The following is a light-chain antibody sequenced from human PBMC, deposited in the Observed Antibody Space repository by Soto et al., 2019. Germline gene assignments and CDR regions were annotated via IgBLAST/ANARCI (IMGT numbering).Light chain of an antibody. CDR1: QSISSY. CDR2: AAS. V-gene: IGKV1-39*01. Sequence: DIQLTQSPSSLSASVGDRVTITCRASQSISSYLNWYQQKPGKVPKLLIYAASSLQSGVPSRFSGSGSGTDFTLTISSLQPEDFATYYCQQSYSTPRTFGQGTKVDI. CDR3: QQSYSTPRT. J-gene: IGKJ1*01.